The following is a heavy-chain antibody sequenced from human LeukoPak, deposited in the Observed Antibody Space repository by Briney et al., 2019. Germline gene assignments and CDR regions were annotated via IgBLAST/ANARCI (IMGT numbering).Heavy chain of an antibody. CDR1: GGSIGSYY. J-gene: IGHJ6*03. Sequence: PSETLSLTCTVSGGSIGSYYWSWIRQPPGKGLEWIGYIYNSGNSNYNPSLKSRVTISVDTSKNQFSLKLSSVTAADTAVYYCARRGYSYGAYYYYYYMDVWGKGTTVTISS. CDR3: ARRGYSYGAYYYYYYMDV. V-gene: IGHV4-59*12. CDR2: IYNSGNS. D-gene: IGHD5-18*01.